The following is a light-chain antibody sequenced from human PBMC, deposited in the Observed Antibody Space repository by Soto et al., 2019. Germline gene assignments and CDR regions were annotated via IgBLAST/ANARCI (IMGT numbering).Light chain of an antibody. CDR1: QSISKS. J-gene: IGKJ1*01. CDR3: QQRSNWPWT. Sequence: EIVLTQSPATLSLSPGERAALSCRASQSISKSLAWYQQKPGQAPRLLIYDASKRATGIPARFSGSGSGTDFTLTISSLDPEDFAVYYCQQRSNWPWTFGQGTKVEIK. CDR2: DAS. V-gene: IGKV3-11*01.